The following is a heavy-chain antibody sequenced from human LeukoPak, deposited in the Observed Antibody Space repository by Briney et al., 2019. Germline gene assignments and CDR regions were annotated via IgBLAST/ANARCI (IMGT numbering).Heavy chain of an antibody. V-gene: IGHV1-2*02. CDR3: ARLRIAAAVPEDV. D-gene: IGHD6-13*01. CDR2: INPNSGGT. J-gene: IGHJ6*02. Sequence: ASVKISCKASGYTFNGYYMHWVRQAHGQGLEWMGWINPNSGGTNYAQKFQGRVTMTRDTSISTAYMELSRLRSDDTAVYYCARLRIAAAVPEDVWGQGTTVTVSS. CDR1: GYTFNGYY.